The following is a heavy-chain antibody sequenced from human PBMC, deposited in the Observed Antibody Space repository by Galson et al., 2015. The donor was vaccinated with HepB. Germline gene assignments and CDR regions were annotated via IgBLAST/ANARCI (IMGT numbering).Heavy chain of an antibody. J-gene: IGHJ6*04. D-gene: IGHD3-9*01. CDR1: GFTFGDYA. CDR3: TRDRTGYFDWLLMDV. CDR2: IRSKAYGGTT. V-gene: IGHV3-49*03. Sequence: SLRLSCAASGFTFGDYAMSWFRQAPGKGLEWVGFIRSKAYGGTTEYAASVKGRFTISRDDSKSIAYLQMNSLRTEDTAVYYCTRDRTGYFDWLLMDVWGKGTTVTVSS.